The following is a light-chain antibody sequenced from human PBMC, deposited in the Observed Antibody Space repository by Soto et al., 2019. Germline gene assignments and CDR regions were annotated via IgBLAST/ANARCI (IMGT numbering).Light chain of an antibody. CDR1: SSNIGSND. CDR3: GTWDSSLIDL. Sequence: QSVLTQPPSVSAAPGQKVTISCSGNSSNIGSNDVSWYQQLPGKAPKLLIYENSQRPSGIPDRFSGSKSGTSATLGITGLQTGDEADYYCGTWDSSLIDLFGNGTKVTVL. CDR2: ENS. V-gene: IGLV1-51*02. J-gene: IGLJ1*01.